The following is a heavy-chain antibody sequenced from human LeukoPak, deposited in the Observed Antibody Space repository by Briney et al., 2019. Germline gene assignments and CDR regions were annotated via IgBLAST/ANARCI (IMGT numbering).Heavy chain of an antibody. D-gene: IGHD2-21*01. Sequence: GGSLRLSCAASGFTVSSTYMSWVRQSPGKGLEWVSVVYKDGKMYYIDSVKGRFAISRDTSKNTVYLQMNNLRAEDTAVYYCTSRHCSGGDCYFAGADPFDHWGQGTLVTVSS. CDR1: GFTVSSTY. J-gene: IGHJ4*02. CDR3: TSRHCSGGDCYFAGADPFDH. V-gene: IGHV3-53*01. CDR2: VYKDGKM.